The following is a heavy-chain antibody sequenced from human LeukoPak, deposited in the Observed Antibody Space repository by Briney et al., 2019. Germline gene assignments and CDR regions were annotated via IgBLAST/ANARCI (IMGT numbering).Heavy chain of an antibody. CDR3: AREGYTSGWYKTDY. CDR2: IYYSGST. Sequence: SSETLSLTCTVSGGSIGGYYWSWIRHPPGKGLEWIGYIYYSGSTNYNPSLKSRVTMSVDTSKNQFSLRLSSVTAADTAVYYCAREGYTSGWYKTDYWGQGTLVTVSS. V-gene: IGHV4-59*01. CDR1: GGSIGGYY. J-gene: IGHJ4*02. D-gene: IGHD6-19*01.